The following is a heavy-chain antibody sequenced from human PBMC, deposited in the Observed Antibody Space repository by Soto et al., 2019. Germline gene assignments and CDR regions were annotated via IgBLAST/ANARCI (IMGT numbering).Heavy chain of an antibody. V-gene: IGHV4-31*03. CDR3: ARDVPKMATIGWYFDL. D-gene: IGHD5-12*01. Sequence: PSETLSLTCTVSGGSISSGGYYWSWIRQHPGKGLEWIGYIYYSGSTYYNPSLKSRVTISVDTSKNQFSLKLSSVTAADTAVYYCARDVPKMATIGWYFDLWGRGTLVTVSS. J-gene: IGHJ2*01. CDR2: IYYSGST. CDR1: GGSISSGGYY.